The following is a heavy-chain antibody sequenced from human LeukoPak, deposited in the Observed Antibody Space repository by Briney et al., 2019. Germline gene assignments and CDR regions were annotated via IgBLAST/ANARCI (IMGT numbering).Heavy chain of an antibody. CDR2: IKEDGSEK. CDR1: GFTFSSYW. V-gene: IGHV3-7*01. J-gene: IGHJ6*03. D-gene: IGHD5-18*01. Sequence: HPGGSLRLSCAASGFTFSSYWMSWVRQAPGKGLEWVANIKEDGSEKYYVDSVKGRFTISRDNAKNSLYVQMNSLRAEDTAVYYCARDHRGYSYGSEQYHYYYMDVWGKGTTVTVSS. CDR3: ARDHRGYSYGSEQYHYYYMDV.